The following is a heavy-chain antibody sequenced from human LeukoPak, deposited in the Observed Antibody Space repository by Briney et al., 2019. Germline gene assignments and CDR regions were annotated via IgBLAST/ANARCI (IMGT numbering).Heavy chain of an antibody. V-gene: IGHV3-21*01. Sequence: GGSLRLSCAASGFTFSSYGMHWVRQAPGKGLEWVSFISSSSSYIYYADSVKGRFTISRDNAKNSLYLQMNSLRAEDTAVYYCARGTMFPYYFDYWGQGTLVTVSS. CDR3: ARGTMFPYYFDY. J-gene: IGHJ4*02. CDR1: GFTFSSYG. CDR2: ISSSSSYI. D-gene: IGHD3-10*02.